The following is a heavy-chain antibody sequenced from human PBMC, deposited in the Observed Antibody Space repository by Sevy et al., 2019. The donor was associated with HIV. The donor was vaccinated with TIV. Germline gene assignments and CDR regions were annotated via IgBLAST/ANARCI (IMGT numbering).Heavy chain of an antibody. V-gene: IGHV4-59*01. CDR2: IYYSGST. J-gene: IGHJ4*02. Sequence: SETLSLTCTVSGGSISSYYWSWIRQPPGKGLEWIGYIYYSGSTNYNPSLKSRVTISVDTSKNQFSLKLGSVTAADTAVYYCARGLRFLEWLPPHFDYWGQGTLVTVSS. CDR3: ARGLRFLEWLPPHFDY. CDR1: GGSISSYY. D-gene: IGHD3-3*01.